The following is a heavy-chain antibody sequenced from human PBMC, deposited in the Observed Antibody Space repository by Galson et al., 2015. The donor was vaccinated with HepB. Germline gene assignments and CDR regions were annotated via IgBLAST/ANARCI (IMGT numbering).Heavy chain of an antibody. CDR2: ISSRGTDI. CDR3: TRDEGFTLPHKTYSASGSQFYNYYYMEV. Sequence: SLRLSCAASGFTVSRYTLNWVRQAPGKGLEWVSSISSRGTDIYYADSMKGRFTIFRDNAKNSLYLQVNSLRAEDTAVYYCTRDEGFTLPHKTYSASGSQFYNYYYMEVWGKGTTVTVSS. CDR1: GFTVSRYT. D-gene: IGHD3-10*01. V-gene: IGHV3-21*01. J-gene: IGHJ6*03.